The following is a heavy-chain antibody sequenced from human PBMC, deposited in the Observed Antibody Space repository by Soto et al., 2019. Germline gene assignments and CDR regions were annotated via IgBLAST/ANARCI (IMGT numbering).Heavy chain of an antibody. Sequence: GGSLRLSCAASGFTVSSNYMSWVRQAPGKGLEWVSVIYSGGSTYYADSVKGRFTISRDNSKNTLYLQMNSLRAEDTAVYYCARAMGPNQQLVLPRYYYYYMDVWGKGTTVTVSS. J-gene: IGHJ6*03. D-gene: IGHD6-13*01. CDR1: GFTVSSNY. CDR2: IYSGGST. V-gene: IGHV3-66*01. CDR3: ARAMGPNQQLVLPRYYYYYMDV.